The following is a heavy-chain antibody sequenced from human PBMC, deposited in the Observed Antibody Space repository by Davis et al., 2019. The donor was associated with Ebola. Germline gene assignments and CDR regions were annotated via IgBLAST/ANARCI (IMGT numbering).Heavy chain of an antibody. V-gene: IGHV3-74*01. J-gene: IGHJ6*02. CDR2: INSDGSST. CDR3: ARVAGSSWYYYYGMDV. D-gene: IGHD6-13*01. Sequence: GESLKISCAASGFTFSSYGMHWVRQAPGKGLVWVSRINSDGSSTSYADSVKGRFTISRDNAKNTLYLQMNSLRAEDTAVYYCARVAGSSWYYYYGMDVWGQGTTVTVSS. CDR1: GFTFSSYG.